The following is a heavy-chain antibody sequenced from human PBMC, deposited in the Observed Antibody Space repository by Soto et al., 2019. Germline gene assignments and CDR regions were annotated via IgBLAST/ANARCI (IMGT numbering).Heavy chain of an antibody. CDR2: IGGTGNNI. J-gene: IGHJ4*02. V-gene: IGHV3-23*01. CDR3: ARGPSSLTRFDY. D-gene: IGHD2-2*01. Sequence: QPGGSLRLSCAASGFTFGNYAMSWVRQAPGKGLQWVSAIGGTGNNIYYADSVKGRFIISRDNSKNTLYLQMNSLRAEDTAVYYCARGPSSLTRFDYWGQGTLGTVAS. CDR1: GFTFGNYA.